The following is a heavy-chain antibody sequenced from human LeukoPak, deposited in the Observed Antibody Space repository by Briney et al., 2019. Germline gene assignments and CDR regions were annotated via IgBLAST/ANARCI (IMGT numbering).Heavy chain of an antibody. CDR2: ISYDGSNK. CDR3: ARAPPTVTVQFDY. V-gene: IGHV3-30*03. D-gene: IGHD4-17*01. Sequence: GGSLRLSCEASGFTFTTYWLGWVRQAPGKGLEWVAVISYDGSNKYYADSVKGRFTISRDNSKNTLYLQMNSLRAEDTAVYYCARAPPTVTVQFDYWGQGILVTVSS. J-gene: IGHJ4*02. CDR1: GFTFTTYW.